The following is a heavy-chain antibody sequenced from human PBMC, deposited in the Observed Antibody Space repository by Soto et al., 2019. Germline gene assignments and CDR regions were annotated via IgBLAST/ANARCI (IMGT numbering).Heavy chain of an antibody. CDR3: ARDCHALAYFFDY. CDR1: GGSINSTNW. V-gene: IGHV4-4*02. Sequence: PSETLSLTCVVSGGSINSTNWWSWVRQSPGKGLEWIGGIYHSGSTNYNPSLRSRLTISVDRSKNQFSLKLSSVTAADTAIYYCARDCHALAYFFDYCGQGAPLTVSS. J-gene: IGHJ4*02. CDR2: IYHSGST.